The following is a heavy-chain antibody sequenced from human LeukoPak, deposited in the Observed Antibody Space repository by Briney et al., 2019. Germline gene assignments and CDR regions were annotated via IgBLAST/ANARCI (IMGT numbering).Heavy chain of an antibody. V-gene: IGHV1-2*02. CDR2: INPNSGGT. J-gene: IGHJ4*02. Sequence: ASXKVSCKASGYTFTCYYMHWVRQAPGQGLEWMGWINPNSGGTNYAQKFQGRVTMTRDTSISTAYMELSRLRSDDTAVYYCARDGYNQPVLTYWGQGTLVTVSS. D-gene: IGHD5-24*01. CDR1: GYTFTCYY. CDR3: ARDGYNQPVLTY.